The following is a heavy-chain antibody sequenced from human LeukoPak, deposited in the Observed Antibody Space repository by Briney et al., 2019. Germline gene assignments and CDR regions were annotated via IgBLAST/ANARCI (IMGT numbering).Heavy chain of an antibody. D-gene: IGHD3-3*01. V-gene: IGHV3-23*01. CDR3: AKDWGPVGTIFGVVILAHYTHFDY. CDR1: GFTFSSYA. J-gene: IGHJ4*02. CDR2: ISGSGGST. Sequence: QPGGSLRLSCAASGFTFSSYAMSWVRQAPGKGLEWVSAISGSGGSTYYADSVKGRFTISRDNSKNTLYLQMNSLRAEDTAVYYCAKDWGPVGTIFGVVILAHYTHFDYWGQGTLVTVSS.